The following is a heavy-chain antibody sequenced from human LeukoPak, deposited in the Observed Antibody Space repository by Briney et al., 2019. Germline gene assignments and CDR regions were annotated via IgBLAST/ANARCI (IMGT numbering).Heavy chain of an antibody. Sequence: PGRSLRLSCAASGFTFSAYAMHWVRQAPGKGLEWVAVISYDGSNKYYADSVKGRFTISRDNSKNTLYLQMNSLRAEDTAVYYCASGVFYDFWSGYYTPFDYWGQGTLVTVSS. V-gene: IGHV3-30*01. D-gene: IGHD3-3*01. CDR1: GFTFSAYA. J-gene: IGHJ4*02. CDR2: ISYDGSNK. CDR3: ASGVFYDFWSGYYTPFDY.